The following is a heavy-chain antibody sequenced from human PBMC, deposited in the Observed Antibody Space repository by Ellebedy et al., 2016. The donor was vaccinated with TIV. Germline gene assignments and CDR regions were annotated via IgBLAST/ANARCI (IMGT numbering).Heavy chain of an antibody. CDR1: GFTVSSNY. D-gene: IGHD3-10*01. V-gene: IGHV3-53*01. CDR3: AKPAMVREWLGWYFDL. Sequence: GESLKISCAASGFTVSSNYMSWVRQAPGKGLEWVSVIYSGGSTYYADSVEGRFTISRDNSKNTLYLQMNSLRAEDTAVYYCAKPAMVREWLGWYFDLWGRGTLVTVSS. J-gene: IGHJ2*01. CDR2: IYSGGST.